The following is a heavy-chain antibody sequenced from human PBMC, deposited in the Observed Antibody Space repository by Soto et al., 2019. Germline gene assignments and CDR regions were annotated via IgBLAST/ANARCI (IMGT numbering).Heavy chain of an antibody. J-gene: IGHJ5*02. CDR3: ARDQGVIGFDP. V-gene: IGHV1-18*04. Sequence: QVQLVQSGAEVKKPGASVKVSCKASGYTFTSYGISWVRQAPGQGLEWMGWISAYNGNTNYAQKLQGRVTMTTVTATSTAYMELRSLRSADTAVYYCARDQGVIGFDPWGQGTLVTVSS. CDR1: GYTFTSYG. D-gene: IGHD3-22*01. CDR2: ISAYNGNT.